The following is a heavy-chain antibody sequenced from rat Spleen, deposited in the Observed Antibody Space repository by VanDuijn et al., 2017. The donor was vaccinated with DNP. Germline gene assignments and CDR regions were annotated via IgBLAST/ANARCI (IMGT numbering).Heavy chain of an antibody. D-gene: IGHD3-1*01. CDR3: AKEALRAPFDY. J-gene: IGHJ2*01. Sequence: EVQLVESGGGLVQPGRSLKLSCAASGFTFSNSGMHWIRQAPGKGLEWIASINTDGDNTYYPDSVKGRFTISRDNAENTVYLQMNSLRSEDTATYYCAKEALRAPFDYWGQGIMVTVSS. CDR1: GFTFSNSG. CDR2: INTDGDNT. V-gene: IGHV5-58*01.